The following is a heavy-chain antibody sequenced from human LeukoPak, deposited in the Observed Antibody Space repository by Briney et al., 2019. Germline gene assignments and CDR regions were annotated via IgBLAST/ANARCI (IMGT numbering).Heavy chain of an antibody. CDR1: GFTFSSYA. Sequence: GGSLRLSCAASGFTFSSYAMHWVRQAPGKGLEWVAVISYDGSNKYYADSVKGRFTISRDNSKNTLYLQMNSLRAEDTAVYYCARDQGALLWFGELFKDDAFDIWGQGTMVTVSP. V-gene: IGHV3-30-3*01. D-gene: IGHD3-10*01. CDR2: ISYDGSNK. CDR3: ARDQGALLWFGELFKDDAFDI. J-gene: IGHJ3*02.